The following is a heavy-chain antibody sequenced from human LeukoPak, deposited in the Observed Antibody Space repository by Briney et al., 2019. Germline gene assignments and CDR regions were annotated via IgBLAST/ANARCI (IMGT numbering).Heavy chain of an antibody. CDR3: ARHRDGYSYPIDH. CDR2: MHYSGST. V-gene: IGHV4-59*08. J-gene: IGHJ4*02. D-gene: IGHD5-24*01. Sequence: SETLSLTCTVSGGSISSYHWSWIRQSPGKGLEWIAYMHYSGSTNYNPSLKSRVTISVDTSKNQFSLKLNSVTAADTAVYYCARHRDGYSYPIDHWGQGTLVTVSS. CDR1: GGSISSYH.